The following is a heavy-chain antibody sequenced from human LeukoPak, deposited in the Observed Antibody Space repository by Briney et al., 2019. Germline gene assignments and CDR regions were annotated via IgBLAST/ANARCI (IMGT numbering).Heavy chain of an antibody. J-gene: IGHJ4*02. CDR2: IRSTANGYAT. V-gene: IGHV3-73*01. CDR1: EFSVGSNY. CDR3: TVQLSQ. Sequence: GGSLRLSCAASEFSVGSNYMTWVRQAPGKGLEWVGRIRSTANGYATAYAASVKGRFTISRDDSKNTAYLQMDSLKTEDTAVYYCTVQLSQWGQGTLVTVSS. D-gene: IGHD6-6*01.